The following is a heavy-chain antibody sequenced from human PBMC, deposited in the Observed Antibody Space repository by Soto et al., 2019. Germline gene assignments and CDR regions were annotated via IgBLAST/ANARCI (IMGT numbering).Heavy chain of an antibody. D-gene: IGHD3-16*01. J-gene: IGHJ5*02. V-gene: IGHV3-53*01. CDR1: GFTVSSYY. CDR2: IHTGGST. CDR3: ARLALGP. Sequence: EIQLVESGGGLIQPGGSLRLSCAASGFTVSSYYMSWVRQAPGKGLEWVSVIHTGGSTYHADSVEGRFSISRDSSKNMLYLQMNSLRTEDTAVYYCARLALGPWGQGTLVTVSS.